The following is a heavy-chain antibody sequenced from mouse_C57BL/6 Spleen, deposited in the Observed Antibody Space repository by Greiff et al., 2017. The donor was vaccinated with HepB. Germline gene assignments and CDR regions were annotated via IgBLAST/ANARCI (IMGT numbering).Heavy chain of an antibody. V-gene: IGHV5-17*01. Sequence: DVMLVESGGGLVKPGGSLKLSCAASGFTFSDYGMHWVRQAPEKGLEWVAYISSGSSTVYYADTVKGRFTISRDNAKNTLFLQMTSLRSEDTAMYYCARRLYYFDYWGQGTTLTVSS. CDR3: ARRLYYFDY. J-gene: IGHJ2*01. D-gene: IGHD3-2*02. CDR1: GFTFSDYG. CDR2: ISSGSSTV.